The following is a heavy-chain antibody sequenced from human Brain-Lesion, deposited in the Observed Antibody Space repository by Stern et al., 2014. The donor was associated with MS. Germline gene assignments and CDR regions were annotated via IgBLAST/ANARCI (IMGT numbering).Heavy chain of an antibody. CDR2: IYYSGFT. J-gene: IGHJ4*02. CDR1: GGSISSSTYY. CDR3: ARHDSVPRPSQLYSARDRGPGYFDY. D-gene: IGHD1-26*01. V-gene: IGHV4-39*01. Sequence: QVQLQESGPGLVKPSETLSLTCTVSGGSISSSTYYWAWIRQPPGKWLEWIGNIYYSGFTSYNPSLKSRVTISVDMSKNQFSLKLSSVTAADTAIYYCARHDSVPRPSQLYSARDRGPGYFDYWGQGTLVTVSS.